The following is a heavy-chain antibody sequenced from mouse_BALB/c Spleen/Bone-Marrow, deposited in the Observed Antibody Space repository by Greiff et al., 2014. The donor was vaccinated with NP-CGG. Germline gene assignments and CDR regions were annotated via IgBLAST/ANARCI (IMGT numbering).Heavy chain of an antibody. CDR1: GYTFSSYW. V-gene: IGHV1-9*01. D-gene: IGHD2-14*01. J-gene: IGHJ2*01. Sequence: QVQLQQPGAELMKPGASVKISCKATGYTFSSYWIEWVKQRPGHGLEWIGEILPGSGSTNYNEKFKGKATFTADTSSNTAYMQLSSLTSEDSAVYYCARGGVREKDYFDYWGQSTTLTVSS. CDR3: ARGGVREKDYFDY. CDR2: ILPGSGST.